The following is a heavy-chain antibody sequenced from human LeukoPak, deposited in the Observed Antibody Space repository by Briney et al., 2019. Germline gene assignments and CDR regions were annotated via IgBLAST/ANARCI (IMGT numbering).Heavy chain of an antibody. CDR3: ARLVPSLQAFDY. D-gene: IGHD4-11*01. V-gene: IGHV4-39*07. Sequence: PSETLSLTCTVSGGSISSSSYYWGWIRQPPGKGLEWIGSIYYSGSTYYNPSLKSRVTISVDTSKNQFSLKLSSVTAADTAVYYCARLVPSLQAFDYWGQGTLVTVSS. J-gene: IGHJ4*02. CDR2: IYYSGST. CDR1: GGSISSSSYY.